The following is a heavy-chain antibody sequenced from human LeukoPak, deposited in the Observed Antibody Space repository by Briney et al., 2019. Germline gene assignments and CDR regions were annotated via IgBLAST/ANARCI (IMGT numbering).Heavy chain of an antibody. Sequence: ASVKVSCKASGGTFSSYAVSWVRLTPGQGLEGLGWINPNSGGTNYAQKFQGRVTMTRDTSISTAYMELSRLRSDDTAVYYCARRGYDFWSGYYWWFDPWGQGTLVTVSS. CDR2: INPNSGGT. CDR1: GGTFSSYA. J-gene: IGHJ5*02. V-gene: IGHV1-2*02. CDR3: ARRGYDFWSGYYWWFDP. D-gene: IGHD3-3*01.